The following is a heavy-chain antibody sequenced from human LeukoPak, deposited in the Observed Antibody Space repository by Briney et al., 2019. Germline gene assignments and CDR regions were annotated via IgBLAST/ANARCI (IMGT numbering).Heavy chain of an antibody. Sequence: KAGGSLRLSCAASGFTFSSYSMNWVRQAPGKGLEWVSSISSSSSYIYYADSVKGRFTISRDNAKTSLYLQMNSLRAEDTAVYYCARVSRGSGYYYESTYYFDYWGQGTLVTVSS. J-gene: IGHJ4*02. CDR2: ISSSSSYI. D-gene: IGHD3-22*01. CDR3: ARVSRGSGYYYESTYYFDY. CDR1: GFTFSSYS. V-gene: IGHV3-21*01.